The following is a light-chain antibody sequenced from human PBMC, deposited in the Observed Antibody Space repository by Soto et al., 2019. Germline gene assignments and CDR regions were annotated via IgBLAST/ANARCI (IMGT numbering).Light chain of an antibody. CDR2: GAS. V-gene: IGKV3-20*01. CDR1: QSVSGSY. Sequence: EIVLTQSPGTLSLSPGERSTLSCSASQSVSGSYLAWNTQKLCQAPRLLIYGASSRATGIPDRFSGSGSGTDFTLTISRLEPEDFSVYYCQQYGSSPWTFGQGTRVDIK. J-gene: IGKJ1*01. CDR3: QQYGSSPWT.